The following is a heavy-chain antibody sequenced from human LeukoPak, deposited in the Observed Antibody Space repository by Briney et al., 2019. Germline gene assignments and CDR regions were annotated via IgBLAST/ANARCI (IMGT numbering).Heavy chain of an antibody. CDR2: IRYDGSNK. D-gene: IGHD3-10*02. CDR3: AKDVRGVIITAGYMDV. J-gene: IGHJ6*03. Sequence: PGGSLRLSCAASGFTFSSYGMHWVRQAPGKGLEWVAFIRYDGSNKYYADSVKGRFTISRDNSKNTLYLQMNSLRAEDTAVYYCAKDVRGVIITAGYMDVWGKGTTVTISS. V-gene: IGHV3-30*02. CDR1: GFTFSSYG.